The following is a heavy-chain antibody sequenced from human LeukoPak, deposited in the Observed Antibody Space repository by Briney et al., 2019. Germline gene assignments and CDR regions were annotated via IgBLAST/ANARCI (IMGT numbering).Heavy chain of an antibody. D-gene: IGHD3-22*01. Sequence: GGSLRLSCAASGFTVSSNYMSWVRQAPGKGLEWVSAVTGSGGTTYYADSVKGRFTISRDNSINTLYLQMNSLRAEDTAVYYCTRTFYLDSSSYFYFWGLGTLVTVSS. J-gene: IGHJ4*02. CDR3: TRTFYLDSSSYFYF. V-gene: IGHV3-23*01. CDR1: GFTVSSNY. CDR2: VTGSGGTT.